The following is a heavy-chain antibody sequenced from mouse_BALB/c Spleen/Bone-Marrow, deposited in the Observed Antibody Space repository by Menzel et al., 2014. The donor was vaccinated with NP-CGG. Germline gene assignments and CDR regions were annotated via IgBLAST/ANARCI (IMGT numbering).Heavy chain of an antibody. CDR1: GFAFSSYD. D-gene: IGHD1-1*01. CDR2: ISSGGGST. CDR3: AREVLRDYFDY. Sequence: EVMLVESGGGLVKPGGSLKLSCAASGFAFSSYDMSWVRQTPEKRLEWVAYISSGGGSTYYPDTVKGRFTISRDNAKNTLYLQMSSLKSEDTAMYYCAREVLRDYFDYWGQGTTLIVSS. V-gene: IGHV5-12-1*01. J-gene: IGHJ2*01.